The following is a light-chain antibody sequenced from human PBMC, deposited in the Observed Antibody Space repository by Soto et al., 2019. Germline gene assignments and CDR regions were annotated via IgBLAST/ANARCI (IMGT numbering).Light chain of an antibody. CDR3: LQRYSSPRT. CDR2: AAS. V-gene: IGKV1-39*01. Sequence: DIQMTQSPSSLSASVGDRVTITCRASQSISSWLAWYQQKPGKAPKLLMYAASSLQSGVPSRFSGSGSGTEFTLTISSLQPEDFATYYCLQRYSSPRTFGQGTKVDIK. CDR1: QSISSW. J-gene: IGKJ1*01.